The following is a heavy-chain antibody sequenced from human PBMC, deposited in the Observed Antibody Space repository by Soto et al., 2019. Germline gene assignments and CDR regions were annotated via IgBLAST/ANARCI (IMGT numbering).Heavy chain of an antibody. V-gene: IGHV3-33*01. CDR3: ARIDCTGGSCRPYAYYDMDV. CDR1: GFTFNTYG. J-gene: IGHJ6*02. Sequence: SLLLSCAASGFTFNTYGMHWVRQAPGRGLEWVAIIWYDGSIKYYADSVKGRFSISRDNSKNTLYLQMNSLRAEDTAVYYCARIDCTGGSCRPYAYYDMDVWGQGTTVTVSS. CDR2: IWYDGSIK. D-gene: IGHD2-15*01.